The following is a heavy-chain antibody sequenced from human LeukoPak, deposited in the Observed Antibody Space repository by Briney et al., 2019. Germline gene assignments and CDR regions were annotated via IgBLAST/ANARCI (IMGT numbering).Heavy chain of an antibody. CDR2: IIPILGIA. J-gene: IGHJ4*02. V-gene: IGHV1-69*04. CDR3: ARTSLDEATIF. Sequence: SVKVSCKASGYTFTSYGISWVRQAPGQGLEWMGRIIPILGIANYAQKFQGRVTITADKSTSTAYMELSSLRSEDTAVYYCARTSLDEATIFWGQGTLVTVSS. D-gene: IGHD5-24*01. CDR1: GYTFTSYG.